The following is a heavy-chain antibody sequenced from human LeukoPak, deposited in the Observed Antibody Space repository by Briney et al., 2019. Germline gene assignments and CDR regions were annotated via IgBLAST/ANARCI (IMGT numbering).Heavy chain of an antibody. V-gene: IGHV1-18*01. CDR2: ISAYNGNT. CDR1: GYTFTSYG. CDR3: ARESPPYSSSSIPLDY. Sequence: ASVKVSCKASGYTFTSYGISWVRQAPGQGLEWMGWISAYNGNTNYAQKLQGRVTMTTDTSTSTAYMELSSLRSDDTAVYYCARESPPYSSSSIPLDYWGQGTLVTVSS. J-gene: IGHJ4*02. D-gene: IGHD6-13*01.